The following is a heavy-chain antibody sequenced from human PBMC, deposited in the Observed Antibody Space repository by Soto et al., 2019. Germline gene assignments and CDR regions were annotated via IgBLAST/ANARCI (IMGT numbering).Heavy chain of an antibody. D-gene: IGHD2-21*01. V-gene: IGHV3-48*03. J-gene: IGHJ1*01. CDR3: VRVGIVARPY. Sequence: PGGSLRLSCEVSGLTFSKFEMTWVRQAPGQGLEWVSSISSDGATIYYADSVKGRFTIPRDNDKNLLYLQMNSLKGEDTATYYCVRVGIVARPYWGQGTPVTVSS. CDR1: GLTFSKFE. CDR2: ISSDGATI.